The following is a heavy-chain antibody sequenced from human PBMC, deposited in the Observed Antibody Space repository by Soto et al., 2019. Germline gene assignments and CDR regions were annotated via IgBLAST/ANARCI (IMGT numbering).Heavy chain of an antibody. J-gene: IGHJ4*02. CDR2: ISSTTNYI. CDR1: GFTFTRYS. Sequence: GGSLRISCAASGFTFTRYSMNWVRQAPGKGLEWVSSISSTTNYIYYGDSMKGRFTISRDNAKNSLYLEMNSLRAEDTAVYYCARESEDLTSNFDYWGQGTLVTVSS. V-gene: IGHV3-21*06. CDR3: ARESEDLTSNFDY.